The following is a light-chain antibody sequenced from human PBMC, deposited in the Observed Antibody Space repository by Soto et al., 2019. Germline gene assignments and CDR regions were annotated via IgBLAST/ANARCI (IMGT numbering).Light chain of an antibody. V-gene: IGKV1-12*01. Sequence: DTLMTQSPSSVSAAIGDRFILTCRAIPDISTWLDWYQQNPGQAPKLLISKASNLQSGVPSRFSGSGSGRELTLIISSLQPDDFATYFCHQANSFPRTFGQGTKVDIK. CDR1: PDISTW. J-gene: IGKJ1*01. CDR2: KAS. CDR3: HQANSFPRT.